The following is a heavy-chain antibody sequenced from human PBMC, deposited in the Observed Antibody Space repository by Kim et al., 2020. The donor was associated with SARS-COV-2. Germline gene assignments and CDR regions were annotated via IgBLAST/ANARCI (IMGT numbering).Heavy chain of an antibody. J-gene: IGHJ6*02. CDR1: GYTFTSYD. CDR2: MNPNSGNT. V-gene: IGHV1-8*01. Sequence: ASVKVSCKASGYTFTSYDINWVRQATGQGLEWMGWMNPNSGNTGYAQKFQGRVTMTRNTSISTAYMELSSLRSEDTAVYYCATNKGGWFGTVGYYYYYGMDVWGQGTTVTVSS. D-gene: IGHD3-10*01. CDR3: ATNKGGWFGTVGYYYYYGMDV.